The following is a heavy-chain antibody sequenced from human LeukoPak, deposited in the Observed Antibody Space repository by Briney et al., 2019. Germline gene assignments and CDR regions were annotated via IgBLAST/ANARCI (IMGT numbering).Heavy chain of an antibody. CDR1: GYTLTELS. CDR3: ATAKNQRSYPYCYMDV. CDR2: FDPEDGET. D-gene: IGHD3-16*02. J-gene: IGHJ6*03. V-gene: IGHV1-24*01. Sequence: ASVKVSCKVSGYTLTELSMHWVRQAPGKGLEWMGGFDPEDGETIYAQKFQGRVTMTEDTSTDTAYMELSSLRSEDTAVYYCATAKNQRSYPYCYMDVWGKGTTVTVSS.